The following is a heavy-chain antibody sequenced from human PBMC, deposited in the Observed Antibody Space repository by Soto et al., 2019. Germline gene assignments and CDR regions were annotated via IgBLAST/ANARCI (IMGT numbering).Heavy chain of an antibody. V-gene: IGHV4-59*01. CDR2: IYNSGST. D-gene: IGHD3-3*01. CDR3: GRDGGFYYGMDV. J-gene: IGHJ6*02. Sequence: SETLSLTCTVSGASISSYYWTWIRQPPGKGLEWIGYIYNSGSTNYNPSLKSRVTISVDTSKNQFSLKLSSVTAADTAVYYCGRDGGFYYGMDVWGQGPTVTVSS. CDR1: GASISSYY.